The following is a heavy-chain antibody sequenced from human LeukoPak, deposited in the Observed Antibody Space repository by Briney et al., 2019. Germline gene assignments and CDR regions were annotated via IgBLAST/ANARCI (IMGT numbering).Heavy chain of an antibody. CDR1: GFTFSSYA. V-gene: IGHV3-23*01. J-gene: IGHJ6*03. CDR3: ARSPGYYYYMDV. Sequence: GGSLRLSCAASGFTFSSYAMSWVRQAPGKGLEWVSGISDSGGSTYHADSVKGRFTISRDSSKKTLYLQMNSLRAEDTAVYYCARSPGYYYYMDVWGKGTTVTVSS. CDR2: ISDSGGST.